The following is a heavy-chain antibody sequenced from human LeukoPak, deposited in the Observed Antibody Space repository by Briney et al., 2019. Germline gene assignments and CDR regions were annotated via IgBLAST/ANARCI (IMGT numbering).Heavy chain of an antibody. D-gene: IGHD2-8*01. CDR1: GFTFSAYT. Sequence: GGSLRLSCSVSGFTFSAYTMHWVRQAPGRGLQYVSSISTNGGKTYYADSVEGRFTISRDNSKNTLFLQMSSLRVEDTAVYYCVKDQWIDYWGQGVLVTVSS. CDR2: ISTNGGKT. CDR3: VKDQWIDY. J-gene: IGHJ4*02. V-gene: IGHV3-64D*09.